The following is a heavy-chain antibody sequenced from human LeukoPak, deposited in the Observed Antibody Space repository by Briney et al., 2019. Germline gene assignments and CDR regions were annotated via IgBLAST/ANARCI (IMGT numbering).Heavy chain of an antibody. J-gene: IGHJ4*02. CDR3: ARVRVARYSEFDY. V-gene: IGHV4-34*01. CDR2: INHSGST. CDR1: GGAFSGYY. D-gene: IGHD5-18*01. Sequence: SGTLSLSCAASGGAFSGYYWSWIRQPPGKGLEWIGEINHSGSTNYNPSLKSRVTISVDTSKNQFSLKLSSVTAADTAVYYCARVRVARYSEFDYWGQGTLVTVSS.